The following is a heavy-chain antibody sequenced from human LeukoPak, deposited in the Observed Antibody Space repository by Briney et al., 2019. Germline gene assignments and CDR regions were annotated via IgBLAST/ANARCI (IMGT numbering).Heavy chain of an antibody. CDR2: ISAYNGNT. CDR3: ARDNSSGWYSGWFDP. V-gene: IGHV1-18*01. Sequence: GASVKVSCKASGYTFTSYGISWVRQAPGQGLEWMGWISAYNGNTNYAQKLQGRVTMTTDTSTSTAYMELRSLRTDDTAVYYCARDNSSGWYSGWFDPWGQGTLVTVSS. J-gene: IGHJ5*02. D-gene: IGHD6-19*01. CDR1: GYTFTSYG.